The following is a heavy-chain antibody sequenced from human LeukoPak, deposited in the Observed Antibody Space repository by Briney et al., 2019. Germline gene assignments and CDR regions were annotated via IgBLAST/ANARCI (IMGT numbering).Heavy chain of an antibody. V-gene: IGHV3-23*01. CDR1: GFTFSDYA. J-gene: IGHJ4*02. CDR2: ISGSGDTT. D-gene: IGHD6-6*01. Sequence: GGSLRLSCAASGFTFSDYAMTWVRQAPGKGLEWVSAISGSGDTTYYADSVKGRFTISRDNSKNTGCLQLNSLRAEDTAVYYCAKGSRSNGYYIDYWGQGTLVTVSS. CDR3: AKGSRSNGYYIDY.